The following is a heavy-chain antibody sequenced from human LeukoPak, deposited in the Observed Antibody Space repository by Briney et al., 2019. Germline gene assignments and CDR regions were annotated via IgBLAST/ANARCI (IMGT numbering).Heavy chain of an antibody. CDR2: IYYSGST. V-gene: IGHV4-59*08. J-gene: IGHJ4*02. CDR1: GGSISSYY. Sequence: SETLSLTCTVSGGSISSYYWSWIRQPPGKGLEWIGYIYYSGSTNYNPSLKSRVTISVDTSKNQFSLKLSSVTAADTAVYYCARHPTKYQLLRNFDYWGQGTLVTVSS. CDR3: ARHPTKYQLLRNFDY. D-gene: IGHD2-2*01.